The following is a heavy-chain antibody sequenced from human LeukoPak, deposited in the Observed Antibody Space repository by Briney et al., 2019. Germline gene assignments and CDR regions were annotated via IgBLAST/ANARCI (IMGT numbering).Heavy chain of an antibody. CDR1: GYTFTSYD. Sequence: ASVKVSCKASGYTFTSYDINWVRQATGQGLEWMGWMNPNSGNTGYAQKFQGRVTMTRNTSISTAYMELSSLRSEDTAVYYCARGRPVGGSYGYYGMDVWGQGTTVTVSS. CDR3: ARGRPVGGSYGYYGMDV. V-gene: IGHV1-8*01. J-gene: IGHJ6*02. CDR2: MNPNSGNT. D-gene: IGHD1-26*01.